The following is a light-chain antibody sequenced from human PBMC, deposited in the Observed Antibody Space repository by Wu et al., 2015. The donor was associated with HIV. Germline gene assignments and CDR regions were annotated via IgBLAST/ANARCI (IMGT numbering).Light chain of an antibody. CDR1: QSISSSY. CDR3: QLSTNWPPELT. Sequence: EVVLTQSPDTLSLSPGERATLSCRASQSISSSYLAWYQQKPGQSPRLLIYGASSRATGIPDRFSGSGSGTDFTLTISRLEPEDFAVYYCQLSTNWPPELTFGGGTRVEIK. V-gene: IGKV3D-20*02. CDR2: GAS. J-gene: IGKJ4*01.